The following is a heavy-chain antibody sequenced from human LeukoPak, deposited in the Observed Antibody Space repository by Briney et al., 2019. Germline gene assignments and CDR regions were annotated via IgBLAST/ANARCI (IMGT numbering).Heavy chain of an antibody. V-gene: IGHV1-2*02. CDR3: ARGGDYYDSSGYYDDAFDI. J-gene: IGHJ3*02. CDR2: INSKSGGT. D-gene: IGHD3-22*01. Sequence: GASVKVSCKASGYTFIGYYVHWVRQAPGQGLEWMGWINSKSGGTNYAQKFQGRVAMTRGTSISTAYMELSRLRSGDTAVYYCARGGDYYDSSGYYDDAFDIWGQGTMVTVSS. CDR1: GYTFIGYY.